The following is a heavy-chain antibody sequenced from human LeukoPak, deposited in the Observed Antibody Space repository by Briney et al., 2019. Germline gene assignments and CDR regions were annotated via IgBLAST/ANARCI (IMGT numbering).Heavy chain of an antibody. Sequence: SETLSLTCAVYGGSFSGYYWSWIRQPPGKGLEWIGEINHSGSTNYNPPLKSRVTISVDTSKNQFSLKLSSVTAADTAVYYCARGQRGSYPFYYYYYYMDVWGKGTTVTVSS. V-gene: IGHV4-34*01. CDR3: ARGQRGSYPFYYYYYYMDV. D-gene: IGHD1-26*01. J-gene: IGHJ6*03. CDR2: INHSGST. CDR1: GGSFSGYY.